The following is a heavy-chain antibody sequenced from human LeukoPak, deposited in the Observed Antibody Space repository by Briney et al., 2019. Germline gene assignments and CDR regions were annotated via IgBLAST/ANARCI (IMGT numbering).Heavy chain of an antibody. D-gene: IGHD3-16*01. V-gene: IGHV4-31*03. CDR3: ARVTIGVYGMDV. Sequence: SETLSLTCTVSGGSISSGSYYWSWIRQHPGKGLEWIGYIYYSGSTNYNPSLKSRVTISVDTSKNQFSLKLSSVTAADTAVYYCARVTIGVYGMDVWGQGTTVTVSS. CDR1: GGSISSGSYY. CDR2: IYYSGST. J-gene: IGHJ6*02.